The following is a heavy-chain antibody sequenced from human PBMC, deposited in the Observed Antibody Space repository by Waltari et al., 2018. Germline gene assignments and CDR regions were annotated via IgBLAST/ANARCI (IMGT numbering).Heavy chain of an antibody. J-gene: IGHJ4*02. Sequence: EVHWLGSGGGLAQPGGSLRLSCAASGFPVISYAMSWVRQAPGKGLEWVSGISDSGVITKYADSVKGRFTVSRDNSKNTVFLQLNSLRAEDTAIYYCARHLYSIDYLELGNWGQGTLVTVSS. CDR2: ISDSGVIT. CDR1: GFPVISYA. V-gene: IGHV3-23*01. D-gene: IGHD3-22*01. CDR3: ARHLYSIDYLELGN.